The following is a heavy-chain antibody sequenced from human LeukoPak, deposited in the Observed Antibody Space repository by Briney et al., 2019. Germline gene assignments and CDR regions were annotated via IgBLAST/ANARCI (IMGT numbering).Heavy chain of an antibody. CDR2: ISGSGGST. D-gene: IGHD3-10*01. Sequence: PGGSLRLSCAASGFTFSSYAMSWVRQAPGKGLEWVSAISGSGGSTYYADSVKGRFTISRDNSKNTLYLQMNSLRAEDTAVYYCAKEGIWFGELFPYFDYWGQGTLVTVSS. J-gene: IGHJ4*02. CDR3: AKEGIWFGELFPYFDY. CDR1: GFTFSSYA. V-gene: IGHV3-23*01.